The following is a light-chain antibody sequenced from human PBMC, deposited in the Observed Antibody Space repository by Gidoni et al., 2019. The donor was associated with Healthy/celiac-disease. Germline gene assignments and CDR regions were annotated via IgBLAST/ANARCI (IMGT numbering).Light chain of an antibody. CDR1: QSVTSY. J-gene: IGKJ4*01. CDR2: DAS. CDR3: QQRSNWLLT. Sequence: EIVLTPSPATLSLSPGERATLPCRASQSVTSYLAWYQHKPGQAPRILIDDASNRATGIPARFSGSGSGTDFTLTIRGLEHEDFEVYYCQQRSNWLLTFGGGTKVEIK. V-gene: IGKV3-11*01.